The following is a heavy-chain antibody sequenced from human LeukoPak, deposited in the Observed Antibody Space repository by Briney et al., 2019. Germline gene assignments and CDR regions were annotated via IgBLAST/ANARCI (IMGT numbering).Heavy chain of an antibody. Sequence: SETLSLTCTVSGGSISSYYWSWIRQPPGKGLEWIGYIYYSGSTNYNPSLKSRVTISVDTSKNQFSLKLSSVTAADTAVYYCARAGYYDSSSYYSDTVYYYYYYMDVWGKGTTVTISS. J-gene: IGHJ6*03. D-gene: IGHD3-22*01. CDR3: ARAGYYDSSSYYSDTVYYYYYYMDV. V-gene: IGHV4-59*01. CDR2: IYYSGST. CDR1: GGSISSYY.